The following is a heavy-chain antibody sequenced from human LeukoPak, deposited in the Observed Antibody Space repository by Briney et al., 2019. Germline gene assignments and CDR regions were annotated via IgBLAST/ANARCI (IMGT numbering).Heavy chain of an antibody. CDR1: GGSISSSSYY. CDR2: IYYSGST. D-gene: IGHD6-19*01. J-gene: IGHJ4*02. V-gene: IGHV4-39*01. CDR3: ARGKEPVAGSLSHFDY. Sequence: SETLSLTCTVSGGSISSSSYYWGWIRQPPGKGLEWIGSIYYSGSTYYNPSLKSRVTISVDTSKNQFSLKLSSVTAADTAVYYCARGKEPVAGSLSHFDYWGQGTLVTVSS.